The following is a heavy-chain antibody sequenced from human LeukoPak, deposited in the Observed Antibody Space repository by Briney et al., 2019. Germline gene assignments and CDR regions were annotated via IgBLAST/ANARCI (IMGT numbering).Heavy chain of an antibody. V-gene: IGHV3-21*01. CDR2: ISSSSSYI. Sequence: GGSLRLSCAASGFTFSSYAMSWVRQAPGKGLEWVSSISSSSSYIYYADSVKGRFTISRDNAKNSLYLQMNSLRAEDTAVYYCARDPIGWWGSSSYFDYWGQGTLVTVSS. CDR3: ARDPIGWWGSSSYFDY. D-gene: IGHD6-6*01. J-gene: IGHJ4*02. CDR1: GFTFSSYA.